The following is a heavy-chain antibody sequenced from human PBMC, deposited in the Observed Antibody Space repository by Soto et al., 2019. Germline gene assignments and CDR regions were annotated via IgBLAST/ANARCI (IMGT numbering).Heavy chain of an antibody. Sequence: GGSLRLSCAASGFTFSSYGMHWVRQAPGKGLEWVAVISYGGSNKYYADSVKGRFTISRDNSKNTLYLQMNSLRAEDTAVYYCAKDSTPHYDFWSGYENPTDFDYWGQGTLVTVSS. J-gene: IGHJ4*02. CDR3: AKDSTPHYDFWSGYENPTDFDY. CDR1: GFTFSSYG. V-gene: IGHV3-30*18. D-gene: IGHD3-3*01. CDR2: ISYGGSNK.